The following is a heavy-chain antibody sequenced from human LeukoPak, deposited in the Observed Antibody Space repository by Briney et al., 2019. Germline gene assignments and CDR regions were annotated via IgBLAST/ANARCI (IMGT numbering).Heavy chain of an antibody. CDR1: GGTFSSYA. Sequence: ASVKVSCKASGGTFSSYAISWVRQAPGQGLEWMGGIIPIFGTANYAQKFQGRVTITTDESTSTAYMELSSLRSEDTAVYYCARGSRYQLLSSSDAFDIWGQGTMVTVSS. J-gene: IGHJ3*02. CDR2: IIPIFGTA. V-gene: IGHV1-69*05. D-gene: IGHD2-2*01. CDR3: ARGSRYQLLSSSDAFDI.